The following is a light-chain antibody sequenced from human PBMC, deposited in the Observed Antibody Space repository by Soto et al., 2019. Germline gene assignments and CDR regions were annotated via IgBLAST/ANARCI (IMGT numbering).Light chain of an antibody. CDR3: AAWDDSLSGYI. V-gene: IGLV1-47*01. CDR2: RNN. CDR1: TSNIGSNY. Sequence: SVLTQPPSASGTPGQRVTISCSGSTSNIGSNYVYWYQQLPGTAPKLLIYRNNQRPSGVPDRLSGAKSGTSASLAISGLRSEDEADYYCAAWDDSLSGYIFGTGTKVTVL. J-gene: IGLJ1*01.